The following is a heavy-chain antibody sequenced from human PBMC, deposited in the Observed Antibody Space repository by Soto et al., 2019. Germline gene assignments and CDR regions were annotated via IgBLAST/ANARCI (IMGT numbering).Heavy chain of an antibody. J-gene: IGHJ6*03. CDR3: ARDNYDFWSGYYTGMDYYYYYYMDV. CDR2: IYYSGST. D-gene: IGHD3-3*01. CDR1: GGSISSYY. V-gene: IGHV4-59*01. Sequence: SETLSLTCTVSGGSISSYYWSWIRQPPGKGLEWIGYIYYSGSTNYNPSLKSRVTISVDTSKNQFSLKLSSVTAADTAVYYCARDNYDFWSGYYTGMDYYYYYYMDVWGKGTTVTVSS.